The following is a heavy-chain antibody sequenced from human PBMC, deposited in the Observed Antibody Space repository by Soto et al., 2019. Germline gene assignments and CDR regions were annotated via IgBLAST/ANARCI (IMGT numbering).Heavy chain of an antibody. CDR2: ISAYNGNT. CDR1: GFTFNSNG. D-gene: IGHD6-19*01. CDR3: ARAPYSRGTGFDP. Sequence: APGKVSCKGSGFTFNSNGVSWVRQAPGQGLEWMGWISAYNGNTNYAQKLQGRVTMTTDTSTSTAYMELRSLRSDDTAVYYCARAPYSRGTGFDPWGQGTLVTVSS. V-gene: IGHV1-18*01. J-gene: IGHJ5*02.